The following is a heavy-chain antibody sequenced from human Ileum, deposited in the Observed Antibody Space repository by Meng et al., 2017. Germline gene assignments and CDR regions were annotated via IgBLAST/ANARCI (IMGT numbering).Heavy chain of an antibody. CDR2: IHHSGRT. CDR3: VRGPARETHDFDY. V-gene: IGHV4-34*01. Sequence: VKLKPGGAGLLKPSETLSLACAVFGGSFNDYYGSWVRQSPGKGLEWIGQIHHSGRTNYKSSLGRRVTISIDTSKSQFSLKLTSVTAADTAMYYCVRGPARETHDFDYWGQGALVTVSS. CDR1: GGSFNDYY. D-gene: IGHD1-26*01. J-gene: IGHJ4*02.